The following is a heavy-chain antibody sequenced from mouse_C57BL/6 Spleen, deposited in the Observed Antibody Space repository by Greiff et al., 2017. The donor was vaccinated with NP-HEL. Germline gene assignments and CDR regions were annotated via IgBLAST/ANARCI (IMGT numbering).Heavy chain of an antibody. CDR3: ARDDDYFDY. J-gene: IGHJ2*01. CDR1: GFTFSDYY. CDR2: INYDGSST. V-gene: IGHV5-16*01. Sequence: LKESEGGLVQPGSSMKLSCTASGFTFSDYYMAWVRQVPEKGLEWVANINYDGSSTYYLDSLKSRFIISRDNAKNILYLQMSSLKSEDTATYYCARDDDYFDYWGQGTTLTVSS.